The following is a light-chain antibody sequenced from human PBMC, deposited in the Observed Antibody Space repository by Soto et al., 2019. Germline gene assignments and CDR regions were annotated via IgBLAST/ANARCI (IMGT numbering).Light chain of an antibody. Sequence: IALTQTPLSHSVTPGQPASISCKSTQSLLQSDGKTYLYWFFQRPGQXPQILIYEASKRFSGXXXXXXGSGSGTEFTLKISRVEPEDVGVYYCMQCAQLPRTFGPGTKLEIK. J-gene: IGKJ2*01. CDR2: EAS. CDR3: MQCAQLPRT. V-gene: IGKV2D-29*01. CDR1: QSLLQSDGKTY.